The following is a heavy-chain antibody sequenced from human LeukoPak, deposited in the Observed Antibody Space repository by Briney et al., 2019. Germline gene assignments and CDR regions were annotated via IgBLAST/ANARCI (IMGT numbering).Heavy chain of an antibody. V-gene: IGHV3-11*01. CDR1: GFTFSTNP. D-gene: IGHD6-6*01. CDR2: ISSSGSTI. J-gene: IGHJ5*02. Sequence: PGGSLRLSCAASGFTFSTNPMSWVRQAPGKGLEWVSYISSSGSTIYYADSVKGRFTISRDNAKNSLYLQMNSLRAEDTAVYYCARGFRLVGWFDPWGQGTLVTVSS. CDR3: ARGFRLVGWFDP.